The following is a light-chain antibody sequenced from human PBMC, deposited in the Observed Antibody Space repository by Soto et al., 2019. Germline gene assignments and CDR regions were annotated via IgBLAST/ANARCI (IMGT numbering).Light chain of an antibody. CDR3: QQRSKWPVT. Sequence: EIVLTQSPDTLSLSPGERAVFSCRASQSVGSNLAWYQHKPGQAPRLLIYDASKRATGIPARFSGSGSGTDFTLTIRSLEPEDFAVYFCQQRSKWPVTFGPGTTVDIK. CDR1: QSVGSN. V-gene: IGKV3-11*01. CDR2: DAS. J-gene: IGKJ3*01.